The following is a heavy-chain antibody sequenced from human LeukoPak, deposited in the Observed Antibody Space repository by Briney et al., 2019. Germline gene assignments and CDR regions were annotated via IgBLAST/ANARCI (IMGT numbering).Heavy chain of an antibody. D-gene: IGHD4-17*01. Sequence: GESLKISCAGSGYTFTSYWISWVRQMPGKGLEWMGWIDPRNSNSKYSPSSQGHVSMSIDQSITTAYLQWFSLEASDTATYYCARAATVTGRWYFDRWGRGTPVIVSS. CDR2: IDPRNSNS. CDR3: ARAATVTGRWYFDR. CDR1: GYTFTSYW. J-gene: IGHJ2*01. V-gene: IGHV5-10-1*01.